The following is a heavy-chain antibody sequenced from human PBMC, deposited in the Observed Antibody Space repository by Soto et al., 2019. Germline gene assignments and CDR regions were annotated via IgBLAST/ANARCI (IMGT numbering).Heavy chain of an antibody. D-gene: IGHD6-19*01. J-gene: IGHJ4*02. Sequence: PSETLSLTYTVSGGSISGHYWTWIRQPPAKGLEWIGYIFYSGNTNYNPSLRSRVTISVDTSKNQFSLKLKSVTTADTAMSYCARVGSSGSSPDYWGQGTLVTVYS. CDR2: IFYSGNT. CDR3: ARVGSSGSSPDY. CDR1: GGSISGHY. V-gene: IGHV4-59*11.